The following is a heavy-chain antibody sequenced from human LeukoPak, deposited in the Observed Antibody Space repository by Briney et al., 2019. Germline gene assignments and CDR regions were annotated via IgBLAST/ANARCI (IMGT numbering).Heavy chain of an antibody. J-gene: IGHJ4*02. D-gene: IGHD3-10*01. CDR1: GFTFSSYD. V-gene: IGHV3-48*03. Sequence: GGSLRLSCAVSGFTFSSYDMNWVRQAPGKGLEWVSYISSTGTTMQYADSVRGRFTTARDNTKNSLYLQMNSLRAEDTAVYYCARGTQSPVSGYFDFWGQGTLVTVSS. CDR3: ARGTQSPVSGYFDF. CDR2: ISSTGTTM.